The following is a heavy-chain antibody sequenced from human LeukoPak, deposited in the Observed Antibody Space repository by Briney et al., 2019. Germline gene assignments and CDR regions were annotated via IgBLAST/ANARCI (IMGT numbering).Heavy chain of an antibody. CDR3: ASIVGATYHYFDY. Sequence: SVKVSCKASGGTFSSHAISWVRQAPGQGLEWMGGIIPIFGTANYAQKFQGRVTITADESTSTAYMELSSLRSEDTAVYYCASIVGATYHYFDYWGQGTLVTVSS. V-gene: IGHV1-69*01. CDR1: GGTFSSHA. J-gene: IGHJ4*02. D-gene: IGHD1-26*01. CDR2: IIPIFGTA.